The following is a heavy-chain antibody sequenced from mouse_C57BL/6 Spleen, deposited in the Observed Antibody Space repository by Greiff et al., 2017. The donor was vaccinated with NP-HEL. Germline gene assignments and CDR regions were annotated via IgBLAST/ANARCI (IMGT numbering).Heavy chain of an antibody. J-gene: IGHJ2*01. V-gene: IGHV1-80*01. D-gene: IGHD2-1*01. Sequence: QVQLKQSGAELVKPGASVKISCKASGYAFSSYWMNWVKQRPGKGLEWIGQIYPGDGDTNYNGKFKGKATLTADKSSSTAYMQLSSLTSEDSAVYFCARDGDGNYPLDYWGQGTTLTVSS. CDR2: IYPGDGDT. CDR1: GYAFSSYW. CDR3: ARDGDGNYPLDY.